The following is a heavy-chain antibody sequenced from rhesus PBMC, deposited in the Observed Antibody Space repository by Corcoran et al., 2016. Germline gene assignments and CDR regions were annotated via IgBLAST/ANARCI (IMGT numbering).Heavy chain of an antibody. J-gene: IGHJ5-1*01. CDR3: ANNRFDV. CDR1: GYTFTDHY. V-gene: IGHV1-111*02. Sequence: EVQLVQSGAEVKKPGASVKISCKASGYTFTDHYLHWVRQAPGKGLERMGGVVPEDGEAGSAQKFQDRVTITADMSTDTAYMELSSLRSEDTAVYYCANNRFDVWGPGVLVTVSS. CDR2: VVPEDGEA.